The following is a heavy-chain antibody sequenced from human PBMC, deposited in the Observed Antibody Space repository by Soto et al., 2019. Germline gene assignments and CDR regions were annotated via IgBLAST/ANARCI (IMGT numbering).Heavy chain of an antibody. Sequence: GGSLRLSCAASGFTFSSYAMSWVRQAPGKGLEWVSAISGSGGSTYYADSVKGRFTISRDNSKNTLYLQMNSLRAEDTAVYYCAKDKGILSSRRYYYYGMYVWGQGTTVTVYS. D-gene: IGHD6-6*01. CDR3: AKDKGILSSRRYYYYGMYV. V-gene: IGHV3-23*01. CDR2: ISGSGGST. CDR1: GFTFSSYA. J-gene: IGHJ6*02.